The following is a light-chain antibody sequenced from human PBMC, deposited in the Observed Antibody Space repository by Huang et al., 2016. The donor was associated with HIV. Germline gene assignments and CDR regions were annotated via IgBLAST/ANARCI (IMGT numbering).Light chain of an antibody. V-gene: IGKV1-39*01. CDR2: GAS. CDR1: QSISSY. CDR3: QQSYSTPLT. J-gene: IGKJ4*01. Sequence: DIQMTQSPSSLSASVGDRVTITCRASQSISSYLNWYKQKPGKAPKLRIYGASSLQSGVPSRFSGSGSGTDFTLTISSLQPEDFATYYCQQSYSTPLTFGGGTKVEIK.